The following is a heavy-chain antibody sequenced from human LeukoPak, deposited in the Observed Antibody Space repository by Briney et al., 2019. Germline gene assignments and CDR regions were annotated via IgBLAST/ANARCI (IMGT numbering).Heavy chain of an antibody. Sequence: PGGSLRLSCAASGFTFSSHSMNWVRQAPGKGLEWVPSIGSSGTFIYYADSVKGRFTISRDNAKKSLYLQMNSLRAEDTAVYYCVRDAFVVAVPTDVSRDYGLDVWGQGASVTVSS. V-gene: IGHV3-21*01. J-gene: IGHJ6*02. D-gene: IGHD2-2*01. CDR1: GFTFSSHS. CDR3: VRDAFVVAVPTDVSRDYGLDV. CDR2: IGSSGTFI.